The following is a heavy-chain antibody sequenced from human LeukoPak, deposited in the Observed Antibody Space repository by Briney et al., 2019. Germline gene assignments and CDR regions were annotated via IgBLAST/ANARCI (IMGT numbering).Heavy chain of an antibody. J-gene: IGHJ6*03. Sequence: SETLSLTCTVSGGSISSGSYYWSWIRQLAGKGLEWIGRIFTSGSIKYNPSLKSRVTISVDTSKNQFSLKLSSVTAADTAVYYCAREGKITMVRGVIRYYYMDVWGKGTTVTISS. V-gene: IGHV4-61*02. CDR2: IFTSGSI. CDR3: AREGKITMVRGVIRYYYMDV. D-gene: IGHD3-10*01. CDR1: GGSISSGSYY.